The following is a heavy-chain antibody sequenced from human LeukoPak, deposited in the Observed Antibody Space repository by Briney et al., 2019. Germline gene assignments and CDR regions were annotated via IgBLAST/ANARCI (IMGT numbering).Heavy chain of an antibody. CDR1: GGSISSYC. D-gene: IGHD6-13*01. J-gene: IGHJ5*02. Sequence: SETLSLTCTVSGGSISSYCWSWIRQPAGKGLEWIGRIYTSGSTNYNPSLKSRVTMSVDTSKNQFSLKLSSVTAADTAVYYCARSGRDSSSWSNNWFDPWGQGTLVTVSS. CDR2: IYTSGST. CDR3: ARSGRDSSSWSNNWFDP. V-gene: IGHV4-4*07.